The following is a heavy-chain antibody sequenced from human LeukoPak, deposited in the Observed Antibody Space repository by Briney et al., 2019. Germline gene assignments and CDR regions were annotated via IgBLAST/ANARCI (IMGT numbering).Heavy chain of an antibody. V-gene: IGHV3-23*01. CDR2: ISGSGGTT. Sequence: GGSLRLSCAASGFTFNNYAMNWVRQAPGKGLEWVSVISGSGGTTYYADSVKGRFTISRGSSKNTLYLQMNSLRAEDTAVYYCAKVSGGGLYYDGMDVWGQGTTVTVSS. CDR1: GFTFNNYA. CDR3: AKVSGGGLYYDGMDV. D-gene: IGHD1-14*01. J-gene: IGHJ6*02.